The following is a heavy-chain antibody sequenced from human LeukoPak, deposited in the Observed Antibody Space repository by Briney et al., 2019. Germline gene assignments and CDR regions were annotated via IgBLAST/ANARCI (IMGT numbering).Heavy chain of an antibody. CDR1: GFTFSTYA. D-gene: IGHD3-22*01. J-gene: IGHJ4*02. CDR3: AKDRVYYSDSSGYYLVRAYDY. Sequence: GGTLRLSCAASGFTFSTYAMSWVRQAPGKGLEWVSGISGSGGSTFYADSVKGRFTISRDNSKNTLYLQMNSLRAEDTAVYYCAKDRVYYSDSSGYYLVRAYDYWGQGTLVTVSS. V-gene: IGHV3-23*01. CDR2: ISGSGGST.